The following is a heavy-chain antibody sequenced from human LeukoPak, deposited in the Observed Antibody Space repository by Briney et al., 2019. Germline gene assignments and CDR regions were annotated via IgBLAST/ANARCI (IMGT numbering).Heavy chain of an antibody. J-gene: IGHJ4*02. Sequence: TGGSLRLSCAASGFTFSTYSMNWVRQAPGKGLEWVSYIDTASSTISYADSVKGRFTISRDNAENSLYPQMNSLRAEDTAVYYCARAVWYYDSSGYAIGVYFDSWGQGTLVTVSS. D-gene: IGHD3-22*01. V-gene: IGHV3-48*01. CDR3: ARAVWYYDSSGYAIGVYFDS. CDR2: IDTASSTI. CDR1: GFTFSTYS.